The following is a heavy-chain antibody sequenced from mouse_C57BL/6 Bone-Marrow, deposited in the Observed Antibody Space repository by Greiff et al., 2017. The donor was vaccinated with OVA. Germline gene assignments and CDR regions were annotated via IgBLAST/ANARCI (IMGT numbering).Heavy chain of an antibody. J-gene: IGHJ1*03. CDR2: IYPGDGDT. CDR3: ARPYYYVSSYRYFGV. D-gene: IGHD1-1*01. CDR1: GYAFSSSW. V-gene: IGHV1-82*01. Sequence: QVQLQQSGPELVKPGASVKISCKASGYAFSSSWMNWVKQRPGKGLEWIGRIYPGDGDTNYNGKFKGKATLTADKSSSTAYMQLSSLKSEHSAVYFCARPYYYVSSYRYFGVWGTGTTVTVSS.